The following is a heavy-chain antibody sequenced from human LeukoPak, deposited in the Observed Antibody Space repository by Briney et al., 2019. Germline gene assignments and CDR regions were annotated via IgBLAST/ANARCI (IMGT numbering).Heavy chain of an antibody. J-gene: IGHJ5*02. Sequence: PSGTLSLTCAVSGVSISSYCWGWIRQPPGKGLEWIASICYTGSTEYSPSLKSRVTMSVDTSKNQFSLRLMSVTAADTAVYFCARDPSYYGSGRVRWFDPWGQGTLVSVSS. D-gene: IGHD3-10*01. V-gene: IGHV4-59*01. CDR1: GVSISSYC. CDR3: ARDPSYYGSGRVRWFDP. CDR2: ICYTGST.